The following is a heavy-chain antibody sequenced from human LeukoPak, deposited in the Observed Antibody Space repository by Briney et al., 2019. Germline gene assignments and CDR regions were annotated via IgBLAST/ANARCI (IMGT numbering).Heavy chain of an antibody. D-gene: IGHD3-10*01. CDR3: ARERRYYGSGSYHTDY. J-gene: IGHJ4*02. CDR2: ISSSGSTI. CDR1: AFTFSDYY. Sequence: GGSLRLSCAASAFTFSDYYMSWIRQAPGEGLEWVAYISSSGSTIYYADSVKGRFTIARDNAKTSLYLQMNSLRAEDTAVYYCARERRYYGSGSYHTDYWGQGTLVTVSS. V-gene: IGHV3-11*01.